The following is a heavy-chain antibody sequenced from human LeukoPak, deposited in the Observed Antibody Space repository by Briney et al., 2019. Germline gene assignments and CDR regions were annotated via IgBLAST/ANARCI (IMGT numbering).Heavy chain of an antibody. D-gene: IGHD3-10*01. J-gene: IGHJ5*02. CDR2: IYHSGCT. CDR3: ARDGYRLLWFGELRGLIDP. V-gene: IGHV4-38-2*02. CDR1: GYSISSGYY. Sequence: PSETLSLTCTVSGYSISSGYYWGWIRQPPGKGLEWIGSIYHSGCTYYNPSLKSRVTISVDTSKNQFSLKLSSVTAADTAVYYCARDGYRLLWFGELRGLIDPWGQGTLVTVSS.